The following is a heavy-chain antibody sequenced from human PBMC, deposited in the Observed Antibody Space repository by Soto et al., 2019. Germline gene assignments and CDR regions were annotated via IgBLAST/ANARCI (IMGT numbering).Heavy chain of an antibody. J-gene: IGHJ3*01. CDR2: IKTDGSDK. CDR1: GFTFSGYW. V-gene: IGHV3-7*01. Sequence: PGGSLRLSCAASGFTFSGYWMSWVRQAPGKRPEWVANIKTDGSDKNYVDSVKGRFDISRDNAQSSLSLQMKSLTVEDTALYYCVRGGRALDFWGQGTMVTVSS. CDR3: VRGGRALDF.